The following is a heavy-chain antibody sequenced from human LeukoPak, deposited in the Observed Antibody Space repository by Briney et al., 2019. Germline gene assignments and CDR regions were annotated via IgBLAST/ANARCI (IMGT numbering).Heavy chain of an antibody. V-gene: IGHV1-3*01. CDR2: INAGNGNT. D-gene: IGHD5-12*01. Sequence: GASVKVSCKASGYTFTSYAMHRVRQAPGQRLEWMGWINAGNGNTKYSQKFQGRVTITRDTSASTAYMELSSLRSEDTAVYYCARDPRGYSGYDSNYYYYGMDVWGKGTTVTVSS. CDR3: ARDPRGYSGYDSNYYYYGMDV. J-gene: IGHJ6*04. CDR1: GYTFTSYA.